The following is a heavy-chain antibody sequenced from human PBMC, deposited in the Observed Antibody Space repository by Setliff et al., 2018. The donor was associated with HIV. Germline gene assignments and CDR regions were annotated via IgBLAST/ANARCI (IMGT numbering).Heavy chain of an antibody. V-gene: IGHV4-61*09. CDR2: IYTSGST. CDR1: GGSTSSGSSY. Sequence: LSLTCTVSGGSTSSGSSYWSWIRRPAGKGLEWIGHIYTSGSTNYNPSLKSRVTISVDTSKNQFSLKLSSVTAADTAVYYCARVPPDCSGGSCYSKPYVDYWGQGTLVTVSS. J-gene: IGHJ4*02. CDR3: ARVPPDCSGGSCYSKPYVDY. D-gene: IGHD2-15*01.